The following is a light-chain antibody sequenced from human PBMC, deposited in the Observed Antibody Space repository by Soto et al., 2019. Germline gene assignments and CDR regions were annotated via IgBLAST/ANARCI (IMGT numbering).Light chain of an antibody. CDR1: SGYSSFA. J-gene: IGLJ3*02. Sequence: QLVLTQSPSASASLGASVKLTCTLSSGYSSFAIAWHQQQPEKGPRYLMKVNSDGSHSKGDGIPGRFSGSSSGAERYLTISRLQSEDEADYYCQTWGTGIRVFGGGTKVTVL. CDR3: QTWGTGIRV. V-gene: IGLV4-69*01. CDR2: VNSDGSH.